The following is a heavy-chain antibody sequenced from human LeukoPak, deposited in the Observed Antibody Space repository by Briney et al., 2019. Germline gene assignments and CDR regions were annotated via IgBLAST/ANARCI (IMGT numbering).Heavy chain of an antibody. CDR2: IYYSEST. CDR1: GGSISSYY. CDR3: ARVAYDSYYFDS. J-gene: IGHJ4*02. V-gene: IGHV4-59*01. Sequence: SETLSLTCTVSGGSISSYYWSWIRQPPGKGLEWIGYIYYSESTNYNPSLKSRVTISVDTSKNQFSLKLSSVTAADTAVYYCARVAYDSYYFDSWGQGTLVTVSS. D-gene: IGHD3-22*01.